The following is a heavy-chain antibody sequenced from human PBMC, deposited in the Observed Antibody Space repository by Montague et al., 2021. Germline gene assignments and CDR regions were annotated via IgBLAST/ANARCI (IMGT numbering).Heavy chain of an antibody. V-gene: IGHV4-59*01. CDR3: ARKGTNWDY. Sequence: SETRSLTCTVSGDSINFYYWSWIRQPPGKGLEWIGYVYYTGTTNYNPSLKSRVTISVDTSRNPFFLNVNSVTAADTAVYYCARKGTNWDYWGQGTLVTVSS. CDR2: VYYTGTT. CDR1: GDSINFYY. D-gene: IGHD2-8*01. J-gene: IGHJ4*02.